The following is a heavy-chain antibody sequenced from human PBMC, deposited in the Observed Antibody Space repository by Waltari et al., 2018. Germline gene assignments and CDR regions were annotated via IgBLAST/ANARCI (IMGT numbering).Heavy chain of an antibody. CDR1: GGSISGFY. D-gene: IGHD2-2*01. Sequence: VLLEESGPGLVKPSETLSLTCTVSGGSISGFYWTWIRQPPGKGLEYIGYSFDTGNPNYTPSLKSRVSISVGASRNQFSLKMRSLTAADTAVYYCARLGGYRFGSLRHCGPASCTTWIDPWGRGTLVTVSS. J-gene: IGHJ5*02. CDR2: SFDTGNP. CDR3: ARLGGYRFGSLRHCGPASCTTWIDP. V-gene: IGHV4-59*01.